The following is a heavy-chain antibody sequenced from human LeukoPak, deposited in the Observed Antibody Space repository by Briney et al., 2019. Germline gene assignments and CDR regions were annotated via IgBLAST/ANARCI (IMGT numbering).Heavy chain of an antibody. Sequence: SQALSLTCTVSGGSISSGDYYWSWIRQPPGKGLEWIGYIYYSGSTYYNPSLKSRVTISVDTSKNQFSLKLSSVTAADTAVYYCARQPYNWNYAHFDYWGQGTLVTVSS. V-gene: IGHV4-30-4*01. CDR3: ARQPYNWNYAHFDY. CDR2: IYYSGST. J-gene: IGHJ4*02. D-gene: IGHD1-7*01. CDR1: GGSISSGDYY.